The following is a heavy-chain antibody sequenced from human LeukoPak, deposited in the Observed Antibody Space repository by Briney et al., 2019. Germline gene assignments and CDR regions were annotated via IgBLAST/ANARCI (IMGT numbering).Heavy chain of an antibody. J-gene: IGHJ3*01. Sequence: PGGSLRLSCEGSGFTFDDYDMHWVRQAPGKGLEWVSSDHINSADSVMGRFAVSRDNAKNSVYLQINSVRPEDTALYFCAKDFGAAVAGTGGALDVWGQGVMVTVSS. CDR1: GFTFDDYD. D-gene: IGHD6-19*01. CDR3: AKDFGAAVAGTGGALDV. CDR2: DHI. V-gene: IGHV3-9*01.